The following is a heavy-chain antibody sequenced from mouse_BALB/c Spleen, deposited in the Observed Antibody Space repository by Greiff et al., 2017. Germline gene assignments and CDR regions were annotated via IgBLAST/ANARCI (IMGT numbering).Heavy chain of an antibody. J-gene: IGHJ4*01. CDR3: AREDGSTGGAMDY. D-gene: IGHD1-1*02. Sequence: EVMLVESGGGLVKPGGSLKLSCAASGFTFSDYYMYWVRQTPEKRLEWVATISDGGSYTYYPDSVKGRFTIARDNAKNNLYLQMSSLKSEDTAMYYCAREDGSTGGAMDYWGQGTSVTVSS. CDR1: GFTFSDYY. V-gene: IGHV5-4*02. CDR2: ISDGGSYT.